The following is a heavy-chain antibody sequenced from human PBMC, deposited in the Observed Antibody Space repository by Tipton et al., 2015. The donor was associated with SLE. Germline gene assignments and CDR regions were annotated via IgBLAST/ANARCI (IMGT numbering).Heavy chain of an antibody. Sequence: QLVQSGAEVKKPGASVKVSCKASGYTFTSYGISWVRQAPGQGLEWMGWISAYNGNTNYAQKLQGRVTMTTDTSTSTAYMELRSRRSDDSAVYYCASLGYSYGNAEYYFDDWGQGTLVTVSS. V-gene: IGHV1-18*01. CDR3: ASLGYSYGNAEYYFDD. J-gene: IGHJ4*02. CDR1: GYTFTSYG. CDR2: ISAYNGNT. D-gene: IGHD5-18*01.